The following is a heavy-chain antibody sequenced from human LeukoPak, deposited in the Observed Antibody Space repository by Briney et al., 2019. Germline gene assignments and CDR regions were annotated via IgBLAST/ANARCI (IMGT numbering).Heavy chain of an antibody. CDR3: TRDHNAFDF. CDR2: SSYSGST. Sequence: SGSLSLTCTVSGGSISSYYWSWIRQPPGKGLEWIGHSSYSGSTNYTPSLKSRVTISVDTSKNQFSLKLSSVTAADTAVYYCTRDHNAFDFWGQGTMVTV. J-gene: IGHJ3*01. V-gene: IGHV4-59*01. CDR1: GGSISSYY.